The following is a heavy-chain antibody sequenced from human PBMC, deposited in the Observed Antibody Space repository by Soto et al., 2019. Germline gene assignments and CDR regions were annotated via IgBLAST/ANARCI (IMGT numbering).Heavy chain of an antibody. V-gene: IGHV3-23*01. Sequence: RLSCAASGFTFGTYAMNWVRQAPGKGLEWVSSTPGSGGSAYYADSVKGRFTISRDNSKNTLYLQMDSLSPEDTAIYYCAKGGSSGWYYFDLWGQGTLVTVSS. D-gene: IGHD6-19*01. CDR3: AKGGSSGWYYFDL. J-gene: IGHJ4*02. CDR2: TPGSGGSA. CDR1: GFTFGTYA.